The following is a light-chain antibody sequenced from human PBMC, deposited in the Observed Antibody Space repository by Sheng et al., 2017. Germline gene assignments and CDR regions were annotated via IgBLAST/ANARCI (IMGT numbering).Light chain of an antibody. J-gene: IGKJ5*01. CDR3: QQYHSTLFT. CDR1: QDIYSS. CDR2: AAS. V-gene: IGKV1-NL1*01. Sequence: DIQLTQSPSSLSPSVGDRVTITCRASQDIYSSLAWYQQKPGQAPKLLIYAASRLESGVPSRFSGSGSGTDYTVTISSLQPEDFATYYCQQYHSTLFTFGQGTTTG.